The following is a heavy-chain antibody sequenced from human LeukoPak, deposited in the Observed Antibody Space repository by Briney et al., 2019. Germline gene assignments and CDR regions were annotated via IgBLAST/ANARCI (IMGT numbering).Heavy chain of an antibody. J-gene: IGHJ4*02. CDR1: GFTFSSYE. Sequence: PGGSLRLSCAASGFTFSSYEMHWVRQVPGKGLEWVANIDQDGREKNYVESVKGRFTISRDNGKYSLYLEMNSLRAEDTAVYYCARERQGSSYYDGKESFDYWGQGTLVTVSS. D-gene: IGHD1-26*01. V-gene: IGHV3-7*01. CDR3: ARERQGSSYYDGKESFDY. CDR2: IDQDGREK.